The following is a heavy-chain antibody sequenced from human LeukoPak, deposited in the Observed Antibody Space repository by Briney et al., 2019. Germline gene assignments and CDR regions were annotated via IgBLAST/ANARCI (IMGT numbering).Heavy chain of an antibody. J-gene: IGHJ4*02. CDR2: ISYDGSNK. CDR3: AREGSSSFFGDSYYFDY. D-gene: IGHD6-6*01. V-gene: IGHV3-30*01. Sequence: GGSLRLSCAASGFTFSSYAMHWVRQAPGKGLEWVVVISYDGSNKYYADSVKGRFTISRDNSKNTLYLQMNSLRAEDTAVYYCAREGSSSFFGDSYYFDYWGQGTLVTVSS. CDR1: GFTFSSYA.